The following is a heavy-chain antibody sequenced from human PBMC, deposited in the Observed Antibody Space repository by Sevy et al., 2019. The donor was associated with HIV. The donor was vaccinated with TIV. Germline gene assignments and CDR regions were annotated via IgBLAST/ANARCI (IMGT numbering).Heavy chain of an antibody. CDR2: ISASGCST. V-gene: IGHV3-23*01. CDR3: EKDFSDVYYYDSTATVDY. J-gene: IGHJ4*02. CDR1: GIAFSTYA. Sequence: GGSLRLSCAASGIAFSTYAMFWVRQAPGKGLEWVSSISASGCSTYYADSVKGRFTLSRDNSRNTLNLQMNSLRADDTAVYYCEKDFSDVYYYDSTATVDYWGQGTLVTVSS. D-gene: IGHD3-22*01.